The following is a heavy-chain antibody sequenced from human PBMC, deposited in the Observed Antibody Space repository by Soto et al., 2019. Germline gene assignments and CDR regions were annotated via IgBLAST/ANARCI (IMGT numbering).Heavy chain of an antibody. CDR2: ISSSSSYI. CDR3: ARGVAAAGTPNDFYYYYYYMDV. Sequence: GGSLRLSCAASGFTFSSSSMNWVGQAPGKGLEWVSSISSSSSYIYYADSVKGRFTISRDNAKNSLYLQMNSLRAEDTAVYYCARGVAAAGTPNDFYYYYYYMDVWGKGTTVTVSS. D-gene: IGHD6-13*01. V-gene: IGHV3-21*01. CDR1: GFTFSSSS. J-gene: IGHJ6*03.